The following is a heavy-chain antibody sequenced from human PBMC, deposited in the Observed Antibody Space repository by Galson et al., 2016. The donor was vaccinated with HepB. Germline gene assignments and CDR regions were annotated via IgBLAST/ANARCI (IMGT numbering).Heavy chain of an antibody. Sequence: SETLSLTCTVSGGSISSYYWSWVRQTPGKGLEWIGYMSYRGNINYNPSLKSRITISVDTSKNQFFLTLSSVTAADTAVYYCAKNLYNWSDPHYYGMDVWGQGTTVTVSS. J-gene: IGHJ6*02. V-gene: IGHV4-59*01. CDR1: GGSISSYY. CDR3: AKNLYNWSDPHYYGMDV. CDR2: MSYRGNI. D-gene: IGHD1-1*01.